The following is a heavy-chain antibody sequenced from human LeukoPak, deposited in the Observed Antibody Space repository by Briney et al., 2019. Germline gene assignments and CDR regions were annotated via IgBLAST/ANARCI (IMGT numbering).Heavy chain of an antibody. V-gene: IGHV1-18*01. CDR2: IRTSNGDT. CDR1: GYTSTNYG. D-gene: IGHD1-7*01. CDR3: ATDNWNSFDP. Sequence: ASVKVSCKASGYTSTNYGISWVRQAPGQGLEWVGWIRTSNGDTHYEEKFQGRVTMTTDTSTSTVYMEVTSLRSDDTAVYYCATDNWNSFDPWGQGTLVSVSS. J-gene: IGHJ5*02.